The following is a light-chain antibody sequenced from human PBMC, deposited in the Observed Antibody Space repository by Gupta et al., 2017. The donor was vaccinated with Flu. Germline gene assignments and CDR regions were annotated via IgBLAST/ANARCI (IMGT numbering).Light chain of an antibody. CDR2: DAS. J-gene: IGKJ2*01. CDR1: QSVSSY. V-gene: IGKV3-11*01. CDR3: QQRSNWPLST. Sequence: ATLSLSPGERATLSCRASQSVSSYLAWYQQKPGQAPRLLIYDASNRATGIPARFSGSGSGTDFTLTISSLEPEDFAVYYCQQRSNWPLSTFGQGTKLEIK.